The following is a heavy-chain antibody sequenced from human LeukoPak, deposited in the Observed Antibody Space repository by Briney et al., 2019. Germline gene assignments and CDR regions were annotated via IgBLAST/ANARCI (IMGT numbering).Heavy chain of an antibody. Sequence: GGSLRLSCAVSGFSVTNNYMSWVRQAPGKGLEWVSVFYVGGATYYADSVKGRFTISRDNSENTLYLQMKSLRAENTAVYYCARGDGYNFFDYWGQGTLVTVSS. V-gene: IGHV3-53*01. D-gene: IGHD5-24*01. CDR2: FYVGGAT. J-gene: IGHJ4*02. CDR1: GFSVTNNY. CDR3: ARGDGYNFFDY.